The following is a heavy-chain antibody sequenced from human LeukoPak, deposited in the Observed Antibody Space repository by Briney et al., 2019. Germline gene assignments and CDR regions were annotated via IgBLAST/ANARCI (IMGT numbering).Heavy chain of an antibody. CDR1: GYTFTSYA. J-gene: IGHJ4*02. V-gene: IGHV1-3*01. D-gene: IGHD3-10*01. CDR3: ARDRAMVRGVISPY. CDR2: INAGNGNT. Sequence: ASEKVSCKGSGYTFTSYAMHWVRQSPGQSLERMGWINAGNGNTKYSQKFQGRVTITRDTSASTAYMELSSLRSEDTAVYYCARDRAMVRGVISPYWGQGTLVTVSS.